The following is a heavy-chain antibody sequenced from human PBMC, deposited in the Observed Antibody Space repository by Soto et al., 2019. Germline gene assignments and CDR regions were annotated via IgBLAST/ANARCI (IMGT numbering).Heavy chain of an antibody. J-gene: IGHJ4*02. CDR1: GFTFSSYG. Sequence: GGSLRLSCAASGFTFSSYGMHWVRQAPGKGLEWVTVIWYDGSNKYYADSVKGRFTISRDNSKNTLYLQMNSLRAEDTAVYYCARDPGPDRSDYWGQGTLVTVSS. CDR2: IWYDGSNK. D-gene: IGHD3-22*01. CDR3: ARDPGPDRSDY. V-gene: IGHV3-33*01.